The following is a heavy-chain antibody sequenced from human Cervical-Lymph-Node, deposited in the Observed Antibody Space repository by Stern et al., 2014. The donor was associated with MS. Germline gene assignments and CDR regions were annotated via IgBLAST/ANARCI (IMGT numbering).Heavy chain of an antibody. J-gene: IGHJ4*02. V-gene: IGHV1-69*01. CDR2: IIPMFGTA. CDR3: ATVGDHYDSSGYYYGY. Sequence: QVQLVLSGAEVKKPGSSVKVSCKASGGTFTSYAISWVRQAPGQGLEWMGGIIPMFGTAHYAQKFQGRVTITADESTSTAYMDLSSLRSEDTAIYYCATVGDHYDSSGYYYGYWGQGTQVTVSS. CDR1: GGTFTSYA. D-gene: IGHD3-22*01.